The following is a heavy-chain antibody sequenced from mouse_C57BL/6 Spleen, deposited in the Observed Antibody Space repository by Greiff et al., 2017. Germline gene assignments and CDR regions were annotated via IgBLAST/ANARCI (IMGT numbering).Heavy chain of an antibody. Sequence: EVQGVESGPELVKPGASVKISCKASGYSFTDYNMNWVKQSHGKSLEWIGVINPNYGTTSYNQKFKGKATLTVDQSSSTAYMQLNSLTSEDSAVYYCARFHGSSYARYAMDYWGQGTSVTVSS. J-gene: IGHJ4*01. CDR3: ARFHGSSYARYAMDY. CDR2: INPNYGTT. CDR1: GYSFTDYN. V-gene: IGHV1-39*01. D-gene: IGHD1-1*01.